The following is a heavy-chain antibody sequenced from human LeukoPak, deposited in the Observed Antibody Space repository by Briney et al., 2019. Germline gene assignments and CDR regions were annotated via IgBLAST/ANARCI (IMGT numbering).Heavy chain of an antibody. Sequence: PSETLSLTCTVSGGSISSGGYYWSWIRQHPGKGLEWIGYIYYSGSTYYNPSLKSRVTISVDTSKNQFSLKLSSVTAADTAVYYCSAGPIAAAGNIDYWGQGTLVTVSS. J-gene: IGHJ4*02. CDR3: SAGPIAAAGNIDY. CDR1: GGSISSGGYY. CDR2: IYYSGST. V-gene: IGHV4-31*03. D-gene: IGHD6-13*01.